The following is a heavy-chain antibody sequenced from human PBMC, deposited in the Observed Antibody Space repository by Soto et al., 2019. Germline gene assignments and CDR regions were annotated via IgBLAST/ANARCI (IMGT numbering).Heavy chain of an antibody. CDR3: ARGGRDGFDI. Sequence: SETLSLTCTVSGGSISTYYWNWIRQSAGKGLEWIGRVYISGSTNYHPSLKSRVAMSVDTSNNQFSLKVTSVTAADTAVYYCARGGRDGFDIWGQGTMATVSS. CDR1: GGSISTYY. J-gene: IGHJ3*02. CDR2: VYISGST. V-gene: IGHV4-4*07.